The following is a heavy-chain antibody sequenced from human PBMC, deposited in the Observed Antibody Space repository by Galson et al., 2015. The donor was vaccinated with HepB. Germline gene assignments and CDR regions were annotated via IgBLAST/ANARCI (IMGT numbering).Heavy chain of an antibody. CDR1: GFTFTNYA. D-gene: IGHD5-18*01. CDR2: ISGSGADT. Sequence: SLRLSCAASGFTFTNYAVSWVRQAPGKGLEWVSGISGSGADTCYADSVKGRFTISRDNSKNTLYLQMNSLIFEDTAIYYCATYTWASRGFDIWGQGTMVTVSS. V-gene: IGHV3-23*01. CDR3: ATYTWASRGFDI. J-gene: IGHJ3*02.